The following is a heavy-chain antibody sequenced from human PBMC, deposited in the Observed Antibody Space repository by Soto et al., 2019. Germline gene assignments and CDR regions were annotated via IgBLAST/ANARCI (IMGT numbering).Heavy chain of an antibody. D-gene: IGHD1-1*01. CDR3: KTGTTNGFEI. J-gene: IGHJ3*02. CDR2: SKSDGSTT. Sequence: PGGSLRLSCAASGFTFSSYAMSWVRQAPGKGLEWVSRSKSDGSTTNYADSVKGRFTISRDNAKNTLYLQMNSLRAEDTALYYCKTGTTNGFEIWGQGTMVTVSS. CDR1: GFTFSSYA. V-gene: IGHV3-74*01.